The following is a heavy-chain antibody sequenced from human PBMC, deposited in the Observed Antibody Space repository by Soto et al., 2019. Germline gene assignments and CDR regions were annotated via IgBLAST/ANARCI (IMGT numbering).Heavy chain of an antibody. CDR3: ACHIAVAAFDC. J-gene: IGHJ4*02. Sequence: ASVKVSCKASGGTFSSYAISWVRQAPGQGLEWMGGIIPIFGTANYAQKFQGRVTITADESTSTAYMELSSLRSEDTAVYYCACHIAVAAFDCWGQGTLVTVSS. V-gene: IGHV1-69*13. D-gene: IGHD6-19*01. CDR1: GGTFSSYA. CDR2: IIPIFGTA.